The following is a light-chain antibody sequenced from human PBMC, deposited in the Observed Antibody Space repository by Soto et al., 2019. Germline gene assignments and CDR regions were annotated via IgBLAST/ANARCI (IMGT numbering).Light chain of an antibody. V-gene: IGKV3-15*01. Sequence: ELVMTQSPATLSVSLGERATLSCRASQSVSSNLAWYQLKPGQAPSLLIYGASTRATGIPARFSGSGSGTEFTLTISSLQSEDFAVYDCQQYNDWPTFGQGTRLEIK. CDR1: QSVSSN. CDR2: GAS. CDR3: QQYNDWPT. J-gene: IGKJ5*01.